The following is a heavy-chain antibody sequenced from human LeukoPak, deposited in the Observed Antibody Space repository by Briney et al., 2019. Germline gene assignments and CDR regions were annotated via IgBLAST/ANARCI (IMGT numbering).Heavy chain of an antibody. Sequence: PGGSLRLSCAASGFTFSSYAMSWVRQAPGKGLEWVSAISGSGGSTHYADSVKGRFTISRDNSKNTLYLQMNSLRAEDTAVYYCAKSSLITGTTFFDYWGQGTLVTVSS. D-gene: IGHD1-7*01. CDR2: ISGSGGST. CDR1: GFTFSSYA. CDR3: AKSSLITGTTFFDY. J-gene: IGHJ4*02. V-gene: IGHV3-23*01.